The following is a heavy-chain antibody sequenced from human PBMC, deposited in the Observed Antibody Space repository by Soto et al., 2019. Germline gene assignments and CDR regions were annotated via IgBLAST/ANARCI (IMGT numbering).Heavy chain of an antibody. CDR3: AKDVESGWYEAFDY. D-gene: IGHD6-19*01. CDR2: IRSFDYRT. CDR1: GFAFSQYG. J-gene: IGHJ4*02. V-gene: IGHV3-23*01. Sequence: GGSLRLSCTASGFAFSQYGMSWVRQAPGKGLEWVSSIRSFDYRTNYADSVKGRFTISRDNSKSTLSLQMNSLRAEDTAVYYCAKDVESGWYEAFDYWGPGTLVTVS.